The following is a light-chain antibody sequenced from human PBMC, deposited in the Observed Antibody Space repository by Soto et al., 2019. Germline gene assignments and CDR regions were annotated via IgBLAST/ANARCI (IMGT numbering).Light chain of an antibody. V-gene: IGKV1-39*01. CDR1: QSISSY. CDR3: QQSYSTPRT. CDR2: AAS. Sequence: DIQMTQSPSSLSVSVGDRVTITFRASQSISSYLNWYQQKPGKAPKLLIYAASSLQSGVPSRFSGSGSGTDFTLTISSLQPEDFATYYCQQSYSTPRTFGQGTKLEIK. J-gene: IGKJ2*01.